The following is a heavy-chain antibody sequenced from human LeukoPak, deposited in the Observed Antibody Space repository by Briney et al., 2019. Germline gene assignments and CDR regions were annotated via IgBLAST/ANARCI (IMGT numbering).Heavy chain of an antibody. V-gene: IGHV4-59*12. CDR1: GGSISSYY. CDR2: IYYTGST. Sequence: PSETLSLTCTVSGGSISSYYWSWIRQPPGKGLEWIGYIYYTGSTNYIPSLMGRLTISVDTSKNQFSLKLSSVTAADTAVYYCAREGKGREAGSYYFDYWGQGTLVTVSS. D-gene: IGHD6-19*01. J-gene: IGHJ4*02. CDR3: AREGKGREAGSYYFDY.